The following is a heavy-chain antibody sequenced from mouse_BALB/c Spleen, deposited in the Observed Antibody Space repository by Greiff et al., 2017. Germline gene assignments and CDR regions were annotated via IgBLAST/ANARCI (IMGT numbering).Heavy chain of an antibody. V-gene: IGHV2-4-1*01. CDR1: GFSLTSYG. Sequence: VKLMESGPGLVQPSQSLSITCTVSGFSLTSYGVHWVRQSPGKGLEWLGVIWSGGSTDYNAAFISRLSISKDNSKSQVFFKMNSLQADDTAIYYCARNSRDDDRYAMDYWGQGTSVTVSS. D-gene: IGHD2-4*01. J-gene: IGHJ4*01. CDR3: ARNSRDDDRYAMDY. CDR2: IWSGGST.